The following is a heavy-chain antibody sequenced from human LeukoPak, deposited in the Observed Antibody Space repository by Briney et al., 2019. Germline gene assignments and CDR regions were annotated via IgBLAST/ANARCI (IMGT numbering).Heavy chain of an antibody. J-gene: IGHJ6*03. V-gene: IGHV1-46*01. CDR3: ASEQRGGLSGNLGGLFATYHTYYYMDV. CDR2: INPSDGAT. CDR1: GYTFTMYY. Sequence: ASVKVSCKASGYTFTMYYIHWVRQAPGQGLEWMGMINPSDGATTYAQRFQGRVTMTRDMSTTTVYMDLRRLRSEDTAGYFCASEQRGGLSGNLGGLFATYHTYYYMDVWGRGTTVTVSS. D-gene: IGHD3-16*01.